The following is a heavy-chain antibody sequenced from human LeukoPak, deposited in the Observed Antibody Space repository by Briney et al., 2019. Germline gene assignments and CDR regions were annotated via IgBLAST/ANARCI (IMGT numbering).Heavy chain of an antibody. Sequence: ASVKVSCKASGYTFTSYDINWVRQATEQGLERMGWMNPNSGNTGYAQKFQGRVTMTRNTSISTAYMELSSLRSEDTAVYYCARWYSSSWYGVYDAFDIWGQGTMVTVSS. CDR2: MNPNSGNT. CDR1: GYTFTSYD. V-gene: IGHV1-8*01. D-gene: IGHD6-13*01. J-gene: IGHJ3*02. CDR3: ARWYSSSWYGVYDAFDI.